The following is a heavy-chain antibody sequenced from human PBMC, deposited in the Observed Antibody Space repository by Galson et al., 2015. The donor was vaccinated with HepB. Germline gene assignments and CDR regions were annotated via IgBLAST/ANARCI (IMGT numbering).Heavy chain of an antibody. D-gene: IGHD3-16*01. CDR2: ISSSSTYT. J-gene: IGHJ4*02. Sequence: SLRLSCAASGFNLGANYMTWIRQAPGKGLEWISFISSSSTYTKYADTVKGRFTISRDNANNLLFLQMNSLRVEDTAVYYCVRGSKQLGGWGGDYWGQGTLVTVSS. CDR1: GFNLGANY. CDR3: VRGSKQLGGWGGDY. V-gene: IGHV3-11*05.